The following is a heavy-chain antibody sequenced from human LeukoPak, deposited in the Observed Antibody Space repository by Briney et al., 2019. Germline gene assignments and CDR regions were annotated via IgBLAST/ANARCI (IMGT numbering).Heavy chain of an antibody. CDR2: ISSSSSYI. V-gene: IGHV3-21*01. D-gene: IGHD3-10*01. J-gene: IGHJ4*02. CDR3: AREDYGSGVSDY. CDR1: GFTFSSYS. Sequence: GGSLRLSCAASGFTFSSYSMNWVRQAPGKGLEWVSSISSSSSYIYYADSVKGRFTISRDNAKNSLYLQMNSLRAEDTAVYYCAREDYGSGVSDYWGQGTLVTVSS.